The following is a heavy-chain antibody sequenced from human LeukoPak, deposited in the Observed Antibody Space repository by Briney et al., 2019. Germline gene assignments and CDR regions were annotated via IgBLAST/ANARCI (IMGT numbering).Heavy chain of an antibody. Sequence: PGGSLRLSCAVSGFTSSDYWMNWVRQAPGKGLEWVASIRQDGGEKSYVDSVKGRLTISRDNTKHSLYLQMSSLRAEDTGVYYCARDGTAAGLYFDLWGQGTLVTVSS. CDR1: GFTSSDYW. V-gene: IGHV3-7*01. CDR2: IRQDGGEK. J-gene: IGHJ4*02. CDR3: ARDGTAAGLYFDL. D-gene: IGHD6-13*01.